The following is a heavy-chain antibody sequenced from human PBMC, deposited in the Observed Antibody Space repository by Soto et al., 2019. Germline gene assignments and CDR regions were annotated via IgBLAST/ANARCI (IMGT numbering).Heavy chain of an antibody. V-gene: IGHV4-59*08. D-gene: IGHD3-22*01. Sequence: SETLSLTCTVSGGSISSYYWSWIRQPPGKGLEWIGYIYYSGSTNYNPSLTSRVTISVDTSKNQFSLKLSSVTAADTAVYYCARRLLYYDSSGYDAFDIWGQGTMVTVSS. CDR3: ARRLLYYDSSGYDAFDI. CDR2: IYYSGST. J-gene: IGHJ3*02. CDR1: GGSISSYY.